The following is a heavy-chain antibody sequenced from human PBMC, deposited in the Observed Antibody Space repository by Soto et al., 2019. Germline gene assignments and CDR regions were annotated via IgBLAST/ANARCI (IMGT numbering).Heavy chain of an antibody. Sequence: LRLSCTASGFTFSMYWMHWVRQVPGKGPEWVSRISDDGSRADYADSVKGRFTISRDNAKNTLYLEMHVLRADDTAVYYCTRGPRPSSVGTGAFWGQGTPVTVSS. V-gene: IGHV3-74*01. CDR1: GFTFSMYW. CDR3: TRGPRPSSVGTGAF. D-gene: IGHD3-10*01. J-gene: IGHJ4*02. CDR2: ISDDGSRA.